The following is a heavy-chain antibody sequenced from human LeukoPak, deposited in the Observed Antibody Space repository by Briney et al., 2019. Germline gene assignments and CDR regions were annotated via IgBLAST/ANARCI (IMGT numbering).Heavy chain of an antibody. CDR3: ARGQGTSCSDY. V-gene: IGHV3-30*01. Sequence: PGGSLRLSCAASGFTFSSYAMHWVRQAPGKRLEWAAVISYDGSNKYYADSVKGRFTISRDNSKNTLYLQMNSLRAEDTAVYYCARGQGTSCSDYWGQGTLVTVSS. D-gene: IGHD2-2*01. J-gene: IGHJ4*02. CDR2: ISYDGSNK. CDR1: GFTFSSYA.